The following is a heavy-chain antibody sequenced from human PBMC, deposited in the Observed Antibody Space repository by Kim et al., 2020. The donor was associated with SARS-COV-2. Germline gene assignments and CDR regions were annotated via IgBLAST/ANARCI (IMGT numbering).Heavy chain of an antibody. D-gene: IGHD6-19*01. CDR1: GDSVSSNSAA. J-gene: IGHJ3*02. CDR3: ARGAQFYSSGWYFSSGAFDI. V-gene: IGHV6-1*01. Sequence: SQTLSLTCAISGDSVSSNSAAWNWIRQSPSRGLEWLGRTYYRSKWYNDYAVSVKSRITINPDTSKNQFSLQLNSVTPEDTAVYYCARGAQFYSSGWYFSSGAFDIWGQGTMVTVSS. CDR2: TYYRSKWYN.